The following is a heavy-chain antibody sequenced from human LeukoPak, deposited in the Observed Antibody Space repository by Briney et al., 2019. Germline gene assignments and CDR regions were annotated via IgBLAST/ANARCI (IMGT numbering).Heavy chain of an antibody. V-gene: IGHV3-48*04. CDR2: ISSSGSTI. J-gene: IGHJ4*02. Sequence: GGSLRLSCAASGFTFSSYAMSWVRQAPGKGLEWVSYISSSGSTIYYADSVKGRFTISRDNAKNSLYLQMNSLRAEDTAVYYCASGGIEYSSSPGDYWGQGTLVTVSS. CDR3: ASGGIEYSSSPGDY. CDR1: GFTFSSYA. D-gene: IGHD6-6*01.